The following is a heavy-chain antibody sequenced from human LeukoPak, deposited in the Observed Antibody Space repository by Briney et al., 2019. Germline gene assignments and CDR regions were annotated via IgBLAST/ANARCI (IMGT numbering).Heavy chain of an antibody. Sequence: GASANVSCKASGGTFSRYAISWVRQAPGQGLEWMGGIIPIVGTATYAQKFQGRVTITADESTSTAYMELSRLRSEDTAFYYCARDHEVATIRYFDYWGQGTLVTVSS. CDR3: ARDHEVATIRYFDY. J-gene: IGHJ4*02. D-gene: IGHD5-24*01. CDR2: IIPIVGTA. V-gene: IGHV1-69*01. CDR1: GGTFSRYA.